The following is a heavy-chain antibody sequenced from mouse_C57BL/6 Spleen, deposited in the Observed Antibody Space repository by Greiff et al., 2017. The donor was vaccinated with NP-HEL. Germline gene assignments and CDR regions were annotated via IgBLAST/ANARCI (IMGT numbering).Heavy chain of an antibody. D-gene: IGHD3-3*01. Sequence: VQLQQPGAELVRPGTSVKLSCKASGYTFTSYWMHWVKQRPGQGLEWIGVIDPSDSYTNYNQKFKGKATLTVDTSSSTAYMQLSSLTSEDSAVYYCARRGTRYFDVWGTGTTVTVSS. CDR3: ARRGTRYFDV. CDR2: IDPSDSYT. J-gene: IGHJ1*03. CDR1: GYTFTSYW. V-gene: IGHV1-59*01.